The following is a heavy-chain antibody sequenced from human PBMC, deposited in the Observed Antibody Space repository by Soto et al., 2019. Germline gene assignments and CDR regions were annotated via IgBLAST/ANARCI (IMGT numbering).Heavy chain of an antibody. V-gene: IGHV1-69*06. CDR1: GGTFISDA. Sequence: QVRLVQSEAEVKKAGSSVKVSCKVSGGTFISDAVTWVRQAPGQGLEWMGGVIPMFPKANYAQKFQGRATISADKATSTVYMELHILKSEDTAVYYCARCHSDSSGPGYLDSWGQGPLVTV. CDR2: VIPMFPKA. J-gene: IGHJ4*02. CDR3: ARCHSDSSGPGYLDS. D-gene: IGHD3-22*01.